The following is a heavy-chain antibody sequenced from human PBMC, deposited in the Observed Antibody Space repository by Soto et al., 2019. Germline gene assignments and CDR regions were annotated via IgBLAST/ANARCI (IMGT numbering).Heavy chain of an antibody. J-gene: IGHJ6*02. Sequence: SQTLSLTCAISGDSVSSNSAAWNWIRQSPSRGLEWLGRTYYRSKWYNDYAVSVKSRITINPDTSKNQFSLQLNSVTPEDTAVYYCARVFRYCSSTSCYFSYYYYYGMDVWGQGTTVTVYS. CDR2: TYYRSKWYN. CDR3: ARVFRYCSSTSCYFSYYYYYGMDV. D-gene: IGHD2-2*01. V-gene: IGHV6-1*01. CDR1: GDSVSSNSAA.